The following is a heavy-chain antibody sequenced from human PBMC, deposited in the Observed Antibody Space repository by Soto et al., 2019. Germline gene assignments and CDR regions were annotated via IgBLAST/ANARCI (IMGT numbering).Heavy chain of an antibody. CDR1: GYTLTELS. D-gene: IGHD2-2*03. CDR2: FDPEDGET. J-gene: IGHJ4*02. V-gene: IGHV1-24*01. Sequence: ASVKVSCKVSGYTLTELSMHWVRQAPGKGLEWMGGFDPEDGETIYAQKFQGRVTMTEDTSTDTAYMELSSLRSEDTAVYYCATRHGYCSSTSCYYFDYWGQGTLVTVSS. CDR3: ATRHGYCSSTSCYYFDY.